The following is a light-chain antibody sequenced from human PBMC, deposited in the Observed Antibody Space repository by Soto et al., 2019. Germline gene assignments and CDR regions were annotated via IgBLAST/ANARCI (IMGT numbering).Light chain of an antibody. CDR2: GAS. Sequence: IVMTQYPATLSVSPGERATLSCRASQSVSSNLAWYQQKPGQAPRLLIYGASTRATGIPARFSGSGSGTEFTLTISSLQSEDFAVYYCQQYNNWPPSTFCGGTNV. V-gene: IGKV3-15*01. J-gene: IGKJ4*01. CDR3: QQYNNWPPST. CDR1: QSVSSN.